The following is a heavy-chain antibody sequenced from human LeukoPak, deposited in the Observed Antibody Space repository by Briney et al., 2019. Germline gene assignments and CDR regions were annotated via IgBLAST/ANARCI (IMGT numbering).Heavy chain of an antibody. J-gene: IGHJ2*01. CDR1: GFTFSSYS. CDR3: ARGQSYGDWYFDL. Sequence: GSLRLSCAASGFTFSSYSMSWVRQAPGKGLEWVSVIYSGGSTYYADSVKGRFAISRDNSKSTLYLQMNSLRAEDTAVYYCARGQSYGDWYFDLWGRGTLVTVSS. D-gene: IGHD4-17*01. CDR2: IYSGGST. V-gene: IGHV3-53*01.